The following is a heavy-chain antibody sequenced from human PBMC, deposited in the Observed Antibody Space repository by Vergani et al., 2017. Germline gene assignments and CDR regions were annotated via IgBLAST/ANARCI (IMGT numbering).Heavy chain of an antibody. J-gene: IGHJ4*02. CDR1: GFTFSSYW. CDR2: INSDGSST. D-gene: IGHD3-22*01. V-gene: IGHV3-74*01. Sequence: EVQLVESGGGLVQPGGSLRLSCAASGFTFSSYWMHWVRQAPGKGLVWVSRINSDGSSTSYAASVKGRFTISRDNAKNTLYLQMNSLRAEDTAVYYCARVSYYYDSSGYQYYFDYWGQGTLVTVSS. CDR3: ARVSYYYDSSGYQYYFDY.